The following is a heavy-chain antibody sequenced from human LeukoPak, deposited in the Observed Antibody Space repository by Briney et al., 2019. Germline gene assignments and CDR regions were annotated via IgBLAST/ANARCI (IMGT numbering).Heavy chain of an antibody. Sequence: GGSLRLSCAASGFTFSNAWMSWVRQAPGKGLEWVGRIKSKTDGGTTDYAAPVKGRFTISRDDSKNTLYLQMNSLKTEDTAVYYCTTWDPALLWFGEPPHDAFDIWGQGTMVTVSS. CDR1: GFTFSNAW. CDR2: IKSKTDGGTT. V-gene: IGHV3-15*01. J-gene: IGHJ3*02. CDR3: TTWDPALLWFGEPPHDAFDI. D-gene: IGHD3-10*01.